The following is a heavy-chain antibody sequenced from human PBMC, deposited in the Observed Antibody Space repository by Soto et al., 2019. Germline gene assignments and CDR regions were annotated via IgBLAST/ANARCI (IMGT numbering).Heavy chain of an antibody. V-gene: IGHV4-31*03. CDR1: DGSISSGGYY. J-gene: IGHJ4*02. CDR2: IYYSGST. CDR3: AREARLGIREKYFDY. D-gene: IGHD7-27*01. Sequence: QVQLQESGPGLVKPSQTLSLTCTVSDGSISSGGYYWSWIRQHPGKGLEWIGYIYYSGSTYYNPSLKSRVTISVDTSKNQFSLKLSSVTAADTAVYYCAREARLGIREKYFDYWGQGTLVTVSS.